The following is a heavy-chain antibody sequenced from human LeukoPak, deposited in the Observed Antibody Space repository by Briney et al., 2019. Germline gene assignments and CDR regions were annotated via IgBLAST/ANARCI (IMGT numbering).Heavy chain of an antibody. CDR2: IYYSGST. Sequence: KPSETLSLTCTVSGGSISSSSYYWGWIRQPPGKGLEWIGSIYYSGSTYYNPSLKSRVTISVDTSKNQFSLKLSSVTAADTAVYYCARLPRVLLWFGEVSSDYYYYMDVWGKGTTVTVSS. CDR1: GGSISSSSYY. CDR3: ARLPRVLLWFGEVSSDYYYYMDV. V-gene: IGHV4-39*01. J-gene: IGHJ6*03. D-gene: IGHD3-10*01.